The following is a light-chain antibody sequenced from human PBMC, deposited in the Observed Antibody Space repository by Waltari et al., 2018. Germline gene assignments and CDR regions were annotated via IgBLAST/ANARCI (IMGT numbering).Light chain of an antibody. CDR3: QRTGPVA. Sequence: EIVMTQSPATMSVSPGEGATLSCRASQSVSRNLAWYQQKPGQAPRLLIYGASTRATGIPARFSGSGSGTEFTLTISSLQSEDFAVYCRQRTGPVAFGQGTKVEIK. J-gene: IGKJ1*01. V-gene: IGKV3-15*01. CDR2: GAS. CDR1: QSVSRN.